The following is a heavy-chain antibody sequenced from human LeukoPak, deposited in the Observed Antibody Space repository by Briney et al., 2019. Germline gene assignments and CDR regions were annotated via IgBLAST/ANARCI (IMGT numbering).Heavy chain of an antibody. CDR3: VRWYDAFDI. CDR2: ISSSGSTI. Sequence: PGGSLRLSCAASGFTFSSYEMNWVRQAPGKGLEWVSYISSSGSTIYYADSVKGRFTISRDNAKNSLHLQMHSLRAEDTAVYYCVRWYDAFDIWGQGTMVTVSS. CDR1: GFTFSSYE. D-gene: IGHD2-15*01. V-gene: IGHV3-48*03. J-gene: IGHJ3*02.